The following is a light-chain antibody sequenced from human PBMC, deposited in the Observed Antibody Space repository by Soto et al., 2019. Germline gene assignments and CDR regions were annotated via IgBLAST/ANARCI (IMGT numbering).Light chain of an antibody. CDR2: KAS. CDR3: QHYNSYSEA. Sequence: MHMSQSPSSLSASVGDRVTITFRASQGIGVRLAWFQQKPGKAPKLLIYKASTLKSGVPSRFSGSGSGTEFTLTISSLQPDDFATYYCQHYNSYSEAFGQGTKVDI. CDR1: QGIGVR. V-gene: IGKV1-5*03. J-gene: IGKJ1*01.